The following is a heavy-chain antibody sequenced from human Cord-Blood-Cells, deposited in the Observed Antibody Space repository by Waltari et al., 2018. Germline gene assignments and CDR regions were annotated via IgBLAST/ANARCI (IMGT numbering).Heavy chain of an antibody. CDR1: GYTFTSYC. V-gene: IGHV1-8*03. D-gene: IGHD7-27*01. CDR2: MNPNSGNT. J-gene: IGHJ4*02. CDR3: ARGTGDY. Sequence: QVQLVQSGAEVKKPGASVKVSCKASGYTFTSYCINGVRQATGPGLEGMGGMNPNSGNTGYAQKFQGGVTITRNTSISTAYMELSSLRSEDTAVYYCARGTGDYWGQGTLVTVSS.